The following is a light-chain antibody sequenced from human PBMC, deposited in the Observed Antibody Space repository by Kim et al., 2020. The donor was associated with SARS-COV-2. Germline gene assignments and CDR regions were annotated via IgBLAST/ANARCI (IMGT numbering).Light chain of an antibody. V-gene: IGLV1-47*01. CDR2: RNN. CDR3: AAWDDSLSGRGVV. CDR1: SSNIGSNY. J-gene: IGLJ2*01. Sequence: ELTQPPSASGTPGQRVTISCSGSSSNIGSNYVYWYQQLPGTAPKLLIYRNNQRPSGVPDRFSGSKSGTSASLAISGLRSEDEADYYCAAWDDSLSGRGVVFGGGTQLTVL.